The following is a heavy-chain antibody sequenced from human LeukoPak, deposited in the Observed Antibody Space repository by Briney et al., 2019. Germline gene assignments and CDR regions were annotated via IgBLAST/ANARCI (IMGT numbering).Heavy chain of an antibody. CDR2: ISAYNGNT. J-gene: IGHJ6*02. CDR3: ARVPFDIVVVPAARYGMDV. Sequence: GASVKVSCKASGYTFTSYGISWVRQAPGQGLEWMGWISAYNGNTNYAQKLQGRVTMTTDTSTSTAYMELRSLRSDDTAVYYCARVPFDIVVVPAARYGMDVWGQGTTVTVSS. V-gene: IGHV1-18*01. CDR1: GYTFTSYG. D-gene: IGHD2-2*01.